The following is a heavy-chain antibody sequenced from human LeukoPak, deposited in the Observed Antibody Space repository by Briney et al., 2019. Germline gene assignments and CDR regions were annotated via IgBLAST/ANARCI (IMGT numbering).Heavy chain of an antibody. J-gene: IGHJ6*02. D-gene: IGHD2-2*01. CDR2: ISGSGGST. V-gene: IGHV3-23*01. Sequence: SGGSLRLSCAASGFTFSSYAMSWVRQAPGKGLEWVSAISGSGGSTYYADSVKGRFTISRDNSKNTLYLQMNSLRAEDTAVYYCARQLGYCSSTSCQSLDYGMDVWGQGTTVTVSS. CDR1: GFTFSSYA. CDR3: ARQLGYCSSTSCQSLDYGMDV.